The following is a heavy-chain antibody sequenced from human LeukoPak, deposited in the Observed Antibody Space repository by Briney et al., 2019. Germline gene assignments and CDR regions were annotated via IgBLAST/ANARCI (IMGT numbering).Heavy chain of an antibody. CDR3: AVSLTTGGCYGMDV. CDR1: GYTLTELS. CDR2: FDPEDGEK. D-gene: IGHD6-25*01. V-gene: IGHV1-24*01. J-gene: IGHJ6*02. Sequence: SVTLSCKVSGYTLTELSLHWVRQAPGKGLEWMGRFDPEDGEKINARKFQGRVTMTEDTSTDTAYMELSSLRSEDTAVYFCAVSLTTGGCYGMDVWGQGTTVSVSS.